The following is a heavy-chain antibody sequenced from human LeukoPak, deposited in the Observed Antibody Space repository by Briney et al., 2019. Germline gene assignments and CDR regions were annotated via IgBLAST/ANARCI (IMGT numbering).Heavy chain of an antibody. CDR3: ARVSGSYDDDAFDI. CDR1: GYTFTGYY. CDR2: INPNSGGT. V-gene: IGHV1-2*02. Sequence: ASVKVSCKASGYTFTGYYMHWVRQAPGQGLEWMGWINPNSGGTNYAQKFQGRVTITADKSTSTAYMELSSLRSEDTAVYYCARVSGSYDDDAFDIWGQGTMVTVSS. J-gene: IGHJ3*02. D-gene: IGHD1-26*01.